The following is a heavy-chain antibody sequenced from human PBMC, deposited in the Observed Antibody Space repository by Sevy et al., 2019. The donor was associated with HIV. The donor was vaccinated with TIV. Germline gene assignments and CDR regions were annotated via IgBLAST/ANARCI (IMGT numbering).Heavy chain of an antibody. CDR1: GFTYNNDG. D-gene: IGHD3-10*01. J-gene: IGHJ6*02. V-gene: IGHV3-30*18. CDR2: ISYDRINI. Sequence: GESLKISCAASGFTYNNDGMHWVRQAPGKGLEWVAVISYDRINIYYSDSVKGRFTISRDNSKNTLDLQMNSLRPEDTAVYYCAKDAGANMGPGIIPGDGMDVWGQGTTVTVSS. CDR3: AKDAGANMGPGIIPGDGMDV.